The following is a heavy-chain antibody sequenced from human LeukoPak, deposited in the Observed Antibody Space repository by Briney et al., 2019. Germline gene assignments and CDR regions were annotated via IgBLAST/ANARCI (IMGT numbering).Heavy chain of an antibody. V-gene: IGHV5-51*01. Sequence: GESLKISCKGSGHRINLYRIAWVRQMPGKGLERMEIIYPGDSETTYSPSFQGHVTISADKTINTAYLQWNTLKVSDTAMYYCARLDEGFYYDGSGYMFWGQGTLVTVSS. CDR2: IYPGDSET. D-gene: IGHD3-22*01. CDR3: ARLDEGFYYDGSGYMF. J-gene: IGHJ4*02. CDR1: GHRINLYR.